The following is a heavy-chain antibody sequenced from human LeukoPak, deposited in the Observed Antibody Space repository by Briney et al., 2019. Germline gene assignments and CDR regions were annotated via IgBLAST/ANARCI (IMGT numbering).Heavy chain of an antibody. D-gene: IGHD2-2*01. Sequence: GGSLRLSCAASGFTFSSYAMNWVRQAPGKGLEWVSAISDVGKSTYYADSVKGRFTMSRDNSKSTLYLEMNSLRAEDTAIYYCAKGEGGFCSSTSCSTFFDYWGQGTLVTVSS. CDR3: AKGEGGFCSSTSCSTFFDY. V-gene: IGHV3-23*01. CDR1: GFTFSSYA. CDR2: ISDVGKST. J-gene: IGHJ4*02.